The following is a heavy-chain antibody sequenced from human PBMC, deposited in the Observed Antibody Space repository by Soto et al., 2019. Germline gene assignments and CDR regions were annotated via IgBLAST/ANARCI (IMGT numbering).Heavy chain of an antibody. CDR3: AGDQVLWFGESAAPLYYYYMDV. CDR1: GFTFSSYS. D-gene: IGHD3-10*01. J-gene: IGHJ6*03. V-gene: IGHV3-48*01. CDR2: ISSSSSTI. Sequence: PGGSLRLSCAASGFTFSSYSMNWVRQAPGKGLEWVSYISSSSSTIYYADSVKGRFTISRDNAKNSLYLQMNSLRAEDTAVYYCAGDQVLWFGESAAPLYYYYMDVWGKGTTVTVSS.